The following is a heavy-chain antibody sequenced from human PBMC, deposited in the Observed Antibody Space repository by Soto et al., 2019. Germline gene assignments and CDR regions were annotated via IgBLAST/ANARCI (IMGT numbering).Heavy chain of an antibody. CDR3: AKGGSAALIAPSGRDNWFDP. D-gene: IGHD6-13*01. V-gene: IGHV3-9*01. CDR2: ITWNGGTI. CDR1: GFAFDDYG. Sequence: GGSLRLSCAASGFAFDDYGMHWVRQPPGRGLEWVSGITWNGGTIRYVDSVKGRFTISRDNAENSLYLQMNSLRPEDTAVYYCAKGGSAALIAPSGRDNWFDPWGQGTQVTVSS. J-gene: IGHJ5*02.